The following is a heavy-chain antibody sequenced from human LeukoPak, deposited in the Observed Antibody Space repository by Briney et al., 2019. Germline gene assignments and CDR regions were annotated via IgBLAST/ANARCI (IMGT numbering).Heavy chain of an antibody. D-gene: IGHD3-9*01. V-gene: IGHV3-23*01. CDR2: ISGSGGST. CDR1: GFTFSSYA. CDR3: AKDLKPKPLVADYFDY. Sequence: GGSLRLSCAASGFTFSSYAMSWVRQAPGKGLGWVSAISGSGGSTYYADSVKGRFTISRDNSKNTLYLQMNSLRAEDTAVYYCAKDLKPKPLVADYFDYWGQGTLVTVSS. J-gene: IGHJ4*02.